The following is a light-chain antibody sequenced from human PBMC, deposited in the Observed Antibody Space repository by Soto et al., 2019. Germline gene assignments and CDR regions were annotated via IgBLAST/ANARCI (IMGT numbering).Light chain of an antibody. J-gene: IGKJ5*01. Sequence: EIVMTQFPATLSVSPGERATLSCRASQSISSNLAWYQQKPGQAPRPLIYGTSTRATGIPARFSGSGSGTEFTLTISSLQSEDFAVYYCQQYNNWITFGQGTRLEIK. CDR2: GTS. V-gene: IGKV3-15*01. CDR3: QQYNNWIT. CDR1: QSISSN.